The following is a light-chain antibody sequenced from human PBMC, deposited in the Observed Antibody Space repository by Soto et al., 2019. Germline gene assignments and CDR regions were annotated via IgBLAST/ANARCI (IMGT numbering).Light chain of an antibody. J-gene: IGKJ1*01. CDR2: AAS. CDR3: LQYNNWPQT. Sequence: EIVMTQSPATLSVSPGERATLSCRASQSVSGNLAWYQQKPGQAPRLLIYAASTRATGIPARFSGSGSGTDFTLTISSLQSEDFAVYSCLQYNNWPQTFGQGTKVDIK. V-gene: IGKV3-15*01. CDR1: QSVSGN.